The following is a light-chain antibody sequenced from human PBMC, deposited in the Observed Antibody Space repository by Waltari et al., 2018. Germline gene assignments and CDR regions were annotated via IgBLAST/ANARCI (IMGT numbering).Light chain of an antibody. V-gene: IGLV2-11*01. Sequence: QSDLTQPRSVSGSPGQSVTISCTGPSSNYVSWYQQHPGKAPQLMIFEVPRRPSGVPDRFSGSKSGNTASLTISGLQAEDEADYYCCSYGGRYVFGTATKVTVL. CDR1: SSNY. CDR2: EVP. J-gene: IGLJ1*01. CDR3: CSYGGRYV.